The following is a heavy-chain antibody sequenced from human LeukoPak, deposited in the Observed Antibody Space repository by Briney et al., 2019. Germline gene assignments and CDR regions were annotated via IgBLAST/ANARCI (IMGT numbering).Heavy chain of an antibody. Sequence: SETLSLTCAVYGGSFSGYYWSWIRQPPGKGLEWIGEINHSGSTNYNPSLKSRVTISVDTSKNQFSLKLSSVTAADTAVYYCARHDWYGLDYWGQGTLVTVSS. CDR3: ARHDWYGLDY. V-gene: IGHV4-34*01. D-gene: IGHD3-9*01. J-gene: IGHJ4*02. CDR1: GGSFSGYY. CDR2: INHSGST.